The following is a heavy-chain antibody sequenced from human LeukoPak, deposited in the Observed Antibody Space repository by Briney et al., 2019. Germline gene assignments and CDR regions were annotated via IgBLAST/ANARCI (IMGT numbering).Heavy chain of an antibody. D-gene: IGHD3-10*01. V-gene: IGHV4-30-2*01. J-gene: IGHJ4*02. CDR2: IYYSGSN. CDR1: GGSISSEGYS. Sequence: PSETLSLTCAVSGGSISSEGYSWIWLPQPTGKGLVGLGYIYYSGSNYYNPSLKSRLTISVDRSKNQFSLKLISVTAADTAVYYCARDYGSSIWSFVNWGQGTLVTVSS. CDR3: ARDYGSSIWSFVN.